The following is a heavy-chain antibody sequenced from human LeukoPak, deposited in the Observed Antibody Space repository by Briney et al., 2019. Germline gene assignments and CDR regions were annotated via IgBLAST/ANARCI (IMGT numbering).Heavy chain of an antibody. V-gene: IGHV1-18*01. CDR1: GYTFTSYG. CDR2: ISAYNGNT. J-gene: IGHJ4*02. D-gene: IGHD3-10*01. Sequence: ASVKVSCKASGYTFTSYGISWVRQPPGQGLEWMGGISAYNGNTNYTQKLQGRVTMTIDTSTSTAYMELRSLRSDDTAVYYCARGPRYAFGEFCFDYWGQGTLVTVSS. CDR3: ARGPRYAFGEFCFDY.